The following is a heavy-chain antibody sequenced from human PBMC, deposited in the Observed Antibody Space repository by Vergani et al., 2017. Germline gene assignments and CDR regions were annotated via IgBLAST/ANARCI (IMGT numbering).Heavy chain of an antibody. CDR1: GYTFTGYY. D-gene: IGHD6-19*01. V-gene: IGHV1-2*02. CDR3: ARAVAGYSSGWYVSSY. Sequence: QVQLVQSGAEVKKPGASVKVSCKASGYTFTGYYMHWVRQAPGQGLEWMGWINPNSGGTNYAQKFQGRVTMTRDTSISTAYMELSRLRSDDTAVYYCARAVAGYSSGWYVSSYWGQGTLVTVSS. CDR2: INPNSGGT. J-gene: IGHJ4*02.